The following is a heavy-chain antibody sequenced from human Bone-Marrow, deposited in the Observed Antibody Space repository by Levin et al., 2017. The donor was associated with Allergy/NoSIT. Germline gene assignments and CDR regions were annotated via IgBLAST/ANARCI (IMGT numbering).Heavy chain of an antibody. CDR1: GFTFNAHG. V-gene: IGHV3-33*01. D-gene: IGHD3-10*01. CDR2: IWFDGSTQ. CDR3: ARGSSEVQGGFDY. Sequence: GGSLRLSCRASGFTFNAHGMHWVRQAPGKGLEWLALIWFDGSTQNYADSVKGRFTVSRDNSKNTLYLQMNSLRAEDTAVYYCARGSSEVQGGFDYWGQGTVVSVSS. J-gene: IGHJ4*02.